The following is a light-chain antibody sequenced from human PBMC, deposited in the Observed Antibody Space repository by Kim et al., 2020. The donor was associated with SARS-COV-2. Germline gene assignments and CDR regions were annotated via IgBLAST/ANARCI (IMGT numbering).Light chain of an antibody. CDR1: SSDVGAYDY. CDR3: SSYTRSGTFV. CDR2: DVT. V-gene: IGLV2-14*01. Sequence: QSALTQPASVSGSPGQSISISCSGTSSDVGAYDYVSWYQQHPGKAPTLMTYDVTKRPSGVSDRFSGSRSGNTASLTISGLQAEDEADYYCSSYTRSGTFVLGAGTKVIVL. J-gene: IGLJ1*01.